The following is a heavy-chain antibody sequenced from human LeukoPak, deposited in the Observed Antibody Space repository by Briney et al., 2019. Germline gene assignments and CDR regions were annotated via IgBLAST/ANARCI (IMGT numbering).Heavy chain of an antibody. CDR1: GFTFSSYS. Sequence: PGGSLRLSCAASGFTFSSYSMNWVRQTPGKGLEWVSSISSSSSYIFYADSVKGRFTMSRDNAKKSLFLQMNRLRAEDTAVYYCARDYGDYEPGRHHYYYYYMDVWGKGTTVTVSS. V-gene: IGHV3-21*01. D-gene: IGHD4-17*01. CDR3: ARDYGDYEPGRHHYYYYYMDV. CDR2: ISSSSSYI. J-gene: IGHJ6*03.